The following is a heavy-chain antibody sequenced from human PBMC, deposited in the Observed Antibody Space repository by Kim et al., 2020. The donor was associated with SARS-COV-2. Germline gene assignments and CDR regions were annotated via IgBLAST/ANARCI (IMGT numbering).Heavy chain of an antibody. CDR3: ARSSTSGNRYFDY. CDR1: GGSISNHY. D-gene: IGHD2-2*01. Sequence: SETLSLTCTVSGGSISNHYWSWIRQPPGKGLEWIGYIYYSGNTNYNPSLKSRVTISVDTSKNQCSLELSSVTAADTALYYCARSSTSGNRYFDYWGQGALVTVSS. V-gene: IGHV4-59*11. J-gene: IGHJ4*02. CDR2: IYYSGNT.